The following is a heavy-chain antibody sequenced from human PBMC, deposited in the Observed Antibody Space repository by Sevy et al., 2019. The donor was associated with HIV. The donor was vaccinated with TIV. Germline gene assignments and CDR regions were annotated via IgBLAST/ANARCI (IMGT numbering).Heavy chain of an antibody. J-gene: IGHJ4*02. CDR2: IYTSGST. Sequence: LSGTLSLTCTVSGGSISSYYWNWIRQPAGKGLEWIGRIYTSGSTNYNPSLKSRVTMSVDTSKNQFSLKLSSVTAADTAVYYCARGGPPTSSGSYFDSWGQGTLVTVSS. V-gene: IGHV4-4*07. D-gene: IGHD1-26*01. CDR3: ARGGPPTSSGSYFDS. CDR1: GGSISSYY.